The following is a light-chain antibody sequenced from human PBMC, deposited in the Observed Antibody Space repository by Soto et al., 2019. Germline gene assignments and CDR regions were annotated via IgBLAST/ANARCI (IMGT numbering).Light chain of an antibody. Sequence: DIQMTQSPSSLSASVGDRVTITCRASHDISNSLAWYQQQPGQVPKLGIFAASTLHSGVPSRFSGSGSGTDFTLTINSLQPEDVATYYCQKYNGAPPLFTFGPGTKVDIK. CDR1: HDISNS. CDR2: AAS. V-gene: IGKV1-27*01. CDR3: QKYNGAPPLFT. J-gene: IGKJ3*01.